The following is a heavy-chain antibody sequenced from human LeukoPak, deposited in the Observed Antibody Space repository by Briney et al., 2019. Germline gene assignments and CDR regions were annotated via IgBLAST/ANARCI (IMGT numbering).Heavy chain of an antibody. CDR2: INHSGST. CDR3: ARVGYCSSTSCRDNDAFDI. CDR1: GGSFSGYY. J-gene: IGHJ3*02. V-gene: IGHV4-34*01. Sequence: SETLSLTCAVYGGSFSGYYWSWIRQPPGKGLEWIGEINHSGSTNYNPSLKSRVTISVDTSKNQFSLKLSSVTAADTAVYYSARVGYCSSTSCRDNDAFDIWGQGTMVTVSS. D-gene: IGHD2-2*01.